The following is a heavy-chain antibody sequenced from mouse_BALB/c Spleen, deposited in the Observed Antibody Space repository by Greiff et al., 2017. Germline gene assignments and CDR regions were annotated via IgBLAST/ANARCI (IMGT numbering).Heavy chain of an antibody. V-gene: IGHV2-9*02. Sequence: VQLQQSGPGLVAPSQSLSITCTVSGFSLTSYGVHWVRQPPGKGLEWLGVIWAGGSTNYNSALMSRLSISKDNSKSQVFLKMNSLQTDDTAMYYCARNYDYGGAWFAYWGQGTLVTVSA. CDR1: GFSLTSYG. J-gene: IGHJ3*01. D-gene: IGHD2-4*01. CDR3: ARNYDYGGAWFAY. CDR2: IWAGGST.